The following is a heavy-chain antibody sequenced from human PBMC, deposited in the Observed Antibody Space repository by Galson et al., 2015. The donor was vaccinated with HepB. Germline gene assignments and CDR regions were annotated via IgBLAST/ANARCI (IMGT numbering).Heavy chain of an antibody. V-gene: IGHV3-30-3*01. CDR2: LSFDGSDD. CDR3: ARDPHELNTGGYFDY. D-gene: IGHD1-7*01. J-gene: IGHJ4*02. Sequence: SLRLSCAVSGFTFRTYTMHWVRQAPGKGLEWVAALSFDGSDDYYADSVKGRFTISSDNSRKTLYLQMNSVRPEDTALYYCARDPHELNTGGYFDYWGQGTQVTVSS. CDR1: GFTFRTYT.